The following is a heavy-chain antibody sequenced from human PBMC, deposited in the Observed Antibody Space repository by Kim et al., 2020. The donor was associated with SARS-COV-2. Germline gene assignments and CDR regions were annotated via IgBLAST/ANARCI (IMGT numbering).Heavy chain of an antibody. CDR1: GFTFSSYW. CDR3: ANTRHSSSWYGNYYYGMGV. D-gene: IGHD6-13*01. J-gene: IGHJ6*02. CDR2: IKQDGSEK. Sequence: GGSLRLSCAASGFTFSSYWMSWVRQAPGKGLEWLANIKQDGSEKYYVDSVKGRFTISRDNAKNSLYLQMNSLRAEDTAVYYCANTRHSSSWYGNYYYGMGVWGPGTTVT. V-gene: IGHV3-7*01.